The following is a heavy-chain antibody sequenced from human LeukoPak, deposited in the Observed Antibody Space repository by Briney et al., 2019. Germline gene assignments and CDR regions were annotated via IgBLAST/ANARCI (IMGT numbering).Heavy chain of an antibody. J-gene: IGHJ4*02. Sequence: PSETLSLTCTVSGGSISSYYCSWLRQPPGKGLEWIGYIYYSGSTNYNPSLQSRVTISVDTSKNQFSLKLSSVTAADTAVYYCARARSSWYLVDYWGQGTLVTVSS. CDR1: GGSISSYY. V-gene: IGHV4-59*01. D-gene: IGHD6-13*01. CDR2: IYYSGST. CDR3: ARARSSWYLVDY.